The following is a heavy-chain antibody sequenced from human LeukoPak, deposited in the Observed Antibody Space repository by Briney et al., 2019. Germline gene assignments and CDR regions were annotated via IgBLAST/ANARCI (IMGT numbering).Heavy chain of an antibody. CDR1: GFTFSSYS. V-gene: IGHV3-21*01. CDR3: ARITVTTSFYGMDV. J-gene: IGHJ6*02. D-gene: IGHD4-17*01. CDR2: ISSSSSYI. Sequence: GGSLRLSCAASGFTFSSYSMNWVRQAPGKGLEWVPSISSSSSYIYYADSVKGRFTISRDNAKNSLYLQMNSLRAEDTAVYYCARITVTTSFYGMDVWGQGTTVTVSS.